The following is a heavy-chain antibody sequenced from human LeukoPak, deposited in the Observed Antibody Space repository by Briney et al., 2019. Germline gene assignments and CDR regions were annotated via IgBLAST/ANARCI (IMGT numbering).Heavy chain of an antibody. Sequence: ASVKVSCKASGYTFTGYYMHWVRQAPGQGLEWMGWINPNSGGTNYAQKFQGRVTMTRDTSISTACMELSRLRSDDTAVYYCARGETRYYYGSGSYYPDAFDIWGQGTMDTVSS. D-gene: IGHD3-10*01. J-gene: IGHJ3*02. CDR3: ARGETRYYYGSGSYYPDAFDI. V-gene: IGHV1-2*02. CDR2: INPNSGGT. CDR1: GYTFTGYY.